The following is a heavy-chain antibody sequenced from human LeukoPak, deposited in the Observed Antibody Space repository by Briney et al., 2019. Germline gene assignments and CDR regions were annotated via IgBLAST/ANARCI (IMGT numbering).Heavy chain of an antibody. CDR2: ISSDERTT. J-gene: IGHJ4*03. V-gene: IGHV3-30*18. Sequence: GRSLRLSCVASGFTFSNYGMHWARQAPGKGLEWVAVISSDERTTYYADSVKGRFTISRDLSKSTLYLQMDSLTGEDTAVYYCAKEKAHAHPVDYWGQGTTVTVSS. CDR3: AKEKAHAHPVDY. CDR1: GFTFSNYG.